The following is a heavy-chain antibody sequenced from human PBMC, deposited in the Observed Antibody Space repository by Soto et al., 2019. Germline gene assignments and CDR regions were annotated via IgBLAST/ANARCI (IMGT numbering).Heavy chain of an antibody. J-gene: IGHJ6*02. CDR1: GYNFTSYA. Sequence: QVQLVQSGAEVKKPGASVKVSCKASGYNFTSYAMHWVRQAPGQRLEWMGWINAGNGNTKYSQKFQGRVTITRDTSASTAHMELSSLRSEDTAVYYCAGDTAPSDVWGQGTTVTVSS. D-gene: IGHD4-17*01. CDR2: INAGNGNT. V-gene: IGHV1-3*01. CDR3: AGDTAPSDV.